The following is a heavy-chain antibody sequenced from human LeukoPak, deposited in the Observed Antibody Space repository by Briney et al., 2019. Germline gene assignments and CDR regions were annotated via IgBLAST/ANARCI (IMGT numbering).Heavy chain of an antibody. CDR1: GFTFSSYS. CDR2: ISSTSRFI. Sequence: GGSLRLSCAASGFTFSSYSINWVRQAPGKGLEWVSSISSTSRFIYYADSVKGRFTISRDDANNSLHLQMNSLRTDDTAVYYCARSISAGRGNWFDPWGQGTLVTVSS. V-gene: IGHV3-21*06. D-gene: IGHD6-13*01. J-gene: IGHJ5*02. CDR3: ARSISAGRGNWFDP.